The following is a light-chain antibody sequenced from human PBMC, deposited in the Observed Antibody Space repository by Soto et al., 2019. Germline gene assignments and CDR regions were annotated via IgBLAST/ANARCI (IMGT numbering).Light chain of an antibody. CDR3: GTWDSSLSADV. V-gene: IGLV1-51*01. CDR1: SSNIGNNY. Sequence: QSVLTQPPSVSAAPGQTVTISCSGSSSNIGNNYVSWYQQLPGTAPKLLIYDNNKRPSGIPDRFSGSKSGTSATLGITGLQTGDEADYYCGTWDSSLSADVFGGGTKLTVL. CDR2: DNN. J-gene: IGLJ2*01.